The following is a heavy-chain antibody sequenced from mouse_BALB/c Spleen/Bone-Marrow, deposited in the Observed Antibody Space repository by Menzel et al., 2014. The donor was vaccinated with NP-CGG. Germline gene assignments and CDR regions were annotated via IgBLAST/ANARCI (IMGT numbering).Heavy chain of an antibody. CDR3: TRSNYGYWYFDV. CDR1: GYTFSSYY. D-gene: IGHD1-1*01. Sequence: QVQLQQSGAELVKPGASVKLSCKASGYTFSSYYMYWVKQRPGQGLEWIGEINPSNGGTKFNEKFKSKATLTVDKSSSTAYMQLISLTSEDSAVYYCTRSNYGYWYFDVWGAGTTVTVSS. J-gene: IGHJ1*01. CDR2: INPSNGGT. V-gene: IGHV1S81*02.